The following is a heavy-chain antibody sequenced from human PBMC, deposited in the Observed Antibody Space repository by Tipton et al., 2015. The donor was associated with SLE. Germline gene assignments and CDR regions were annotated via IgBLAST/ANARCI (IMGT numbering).Heavy chain of an antibody. D-gene: IGHD6-19*01. J-gene: IGHJ6*03. CDR3: ARVAGIIDYYYYYYMDV. Sequence: TLSLTCTVSGGSISSSSYYWGWIRQPPGKGLEWIGYIYYSGSTYYNPSLKSRVTISVDTSKNQFSLKLSSVTAADTAVYYCARVAGIIDYYYYYYMDVWGKGTTVTVSS. CDR2: IYYSGST. CDR1: GGSISSSSYY. V-gene: IGHV4-31*03.